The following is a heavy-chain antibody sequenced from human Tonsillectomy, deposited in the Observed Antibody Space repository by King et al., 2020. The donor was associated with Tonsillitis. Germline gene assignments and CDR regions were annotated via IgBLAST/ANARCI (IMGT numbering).Heavy chain of an antibody. J-gene: IGHJ6*02. CDR1: GFTVSNNY. Sequence: VQLVESGGGLVQPGGSLRLSCAASGFTVSNNYMSWVRQAPGKGLEWVSVIYNGGSTYYADSVKGRFTISRHNSKNTRYLQMNSLRAEDTAVYYCASGAAYYYYGMDVWGQGTTVTVTS. CDR2: IYNGGST. V-gene: IGHV3-53*04. CDR3: ASGAAYYYYGMDV. D-gene: IGHD1-26*01.